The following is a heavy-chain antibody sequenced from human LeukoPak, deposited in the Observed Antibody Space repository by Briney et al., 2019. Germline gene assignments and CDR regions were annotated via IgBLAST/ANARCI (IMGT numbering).Heavy chain of an antibody. V-gene: IGHV4-39*01. CDR3: ATPYSGGYHGLDI. CDR1: GGSISSSIYY. CDR2: IYYSGAT. J-gene: IGHJ3*02. Sequence: SSETLSLTCTVSGGSISSSIYYWAWIRQPPGKGLEWIGSIYYSGATYYNPSLKSRVTISIDTSKNQFSLKLSSVTAADTAVYYCATPYSGGYHGLDIWGQGTMVTASS. D-gene: IGHD1-26*01.